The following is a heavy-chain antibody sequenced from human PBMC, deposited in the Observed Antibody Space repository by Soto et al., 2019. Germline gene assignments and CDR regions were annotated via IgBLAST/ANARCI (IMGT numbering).Heavy chain of an antibody. CDR1: GGSISSYY. CDR3: ARETGYCSSTSCYADQNYYYYMDV. J-gene: IGHJ6*03. Sequence: SETLSLTCTVSGGSISSYYWSWIRQPPGKGLEWIGYIYYSGSTNYNPSLKSRVTISVDTSKNQFSLKLSSVTAADTAVYYCARETGYCSSTSCYADQNYYYYMDVWGKGTTVTVSS. D-gene: IGHD2-2*01. V-gene: IGHV4-59*01. CDR2: IYYSGST.